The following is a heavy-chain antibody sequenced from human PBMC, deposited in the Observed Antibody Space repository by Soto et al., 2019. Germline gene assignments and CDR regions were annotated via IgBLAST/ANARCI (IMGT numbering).Heavy chain of an antibody. CDR1: GGSISSGGYY. D-gene: IGHD6-13*01. J-gene: IGHJ4*02. Sequence: QVQLQESGPGLVKPSQTLSLTCTVSGGSISSGGYYWSWIRQHPGKGLEWIGYIYYSGSTYYNPSLKRRVTLSVDTSKNQVSLKLSSVTAADTAVYYCARGGIAAAAPPDYWGQGTLVTVSS. V-gene: IGHV4-31*03. CDR3: ARGGIAAAAPPDY. CDR2: IYYSGST.